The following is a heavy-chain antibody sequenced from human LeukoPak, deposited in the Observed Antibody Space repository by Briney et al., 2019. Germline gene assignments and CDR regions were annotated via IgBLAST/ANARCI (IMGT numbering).Heavy chain of an antibody. Sequence: GGSLRLSCAASGFTFSSYGMSWVRQAPGKGLEWVSAISGSGGTTFYADSVKGRFTISRDNSKNTLYLQMNSLGADDAAVYYCAKEVWGNSRYNDYWGQGTLVTVSS. D-gene: IGHD3-16*02. CDR3: AKEVWGNSRYNDY. J-gene: IGHJ4*02. CDR1: GFTFSSYG. V-gene: IGHV3-23*01. CDR2: ISGSGGTT.